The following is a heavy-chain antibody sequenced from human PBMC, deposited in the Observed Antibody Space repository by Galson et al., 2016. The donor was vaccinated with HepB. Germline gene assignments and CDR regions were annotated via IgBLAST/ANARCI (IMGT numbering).Heavy chain of an antibody. D-gene: IGHD2-21*02. J-gene: IGHJ4*02. Sequence: SETLSLTCNISGGSISSYFWSWIRQPPGKGLEWIGYVYKTGSTNYSPSLKSRVTVSVDTSKNQFSLKLRSVTAADTAVYYCASGVTGTPYFDFWGQGALVTVSS. CDR2: VYKTGST. V-gene: IGHV4-59*01. CDR1: GGSISSYF. CDR3: ASGVTGTPYFDF.